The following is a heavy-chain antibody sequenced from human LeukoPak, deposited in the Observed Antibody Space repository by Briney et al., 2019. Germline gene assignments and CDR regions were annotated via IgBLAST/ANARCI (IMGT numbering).Heavy chain of an antibody. D-gene: IGHD1-26*01. CDR1: GGSISCYY. V-gene: IGHV4-59*01. CDR2: IYYSGST. CDR3: AITQSGSYQGWFDP. J-gene: IGHJ5*02. Sequence: SETLSLTCTVSGGSISCYYWSWIRQPPGKGLEWIGYIYYSGSTNYNPSLKSRVTISVDTSKNQFSLKLSSVTAADTAVYYCAITQSGSYQGWFDPWGQGTLVTVSS.